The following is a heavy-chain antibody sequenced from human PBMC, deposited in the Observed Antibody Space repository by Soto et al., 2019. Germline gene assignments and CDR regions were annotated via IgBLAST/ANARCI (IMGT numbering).Heavy chain of an antibody. CDR1: GFSLSNARMG. J-gene: IGHJ4*02. Sequence: SGPTIVNPTETLTLTCTVSGFSLSNARMGVSWIRQPPGKALEWLAHIFSNDEKSYSTSLKSRLTISKDTSKSQVVLTMTNMDPVDTATYYCARIRRAAYCGGDCYTYSDYWGQGTLVTVSS. D-gene: IGHD2-21*02. V-gene: IGHV2-26*01. CDR3: ARIRRAAYCGGDCYTYSDY. CDR2: IFSNDEK.